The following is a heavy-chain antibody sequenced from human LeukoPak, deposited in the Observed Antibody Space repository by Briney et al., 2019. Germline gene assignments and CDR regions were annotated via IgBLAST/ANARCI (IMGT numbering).Heavy chain of an antibody. V-gene: IGHV3-30*01. CDR1: GFTFSSYA. Sequence: GGSLRLSCAASGFTFSSYAMHWVRQAPGKGLELVAVISYDGSNKYYADSVKGRFTISRDNSKKTLYLHMNSLRAEDTAEYYWSSPTFSYLEWIPHDYWGQGTLVTVSS. J-gene: IGHJ4*02. CDR2: ISYDGSNK. D-gene: IGHD3-3*01. CDR3: SSPTFSYLEWIPHDY.